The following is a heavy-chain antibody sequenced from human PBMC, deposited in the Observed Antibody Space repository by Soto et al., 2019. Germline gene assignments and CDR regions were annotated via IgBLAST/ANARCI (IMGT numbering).Heavy chain of an antibody. CDR2: IFSSGTT. J-gene: IGHJ6*02. Sequence: SETLSLTCTVSGGSFKSGSYSRSWIRQPPGKGLEWIGYIFSSGTTYYNPSLKSRLTMSLDTSQNQFSLKLNSVTAADTAVYFCARVPSPFDFYYAMDVWGQGTTVTVSS. CDR3: ARVPSPFDFYYAMDV. CDR1: GGSFKSGSYS. V-gene: IGHV4-30-4*02. D-gene: IGHD3-16*01.